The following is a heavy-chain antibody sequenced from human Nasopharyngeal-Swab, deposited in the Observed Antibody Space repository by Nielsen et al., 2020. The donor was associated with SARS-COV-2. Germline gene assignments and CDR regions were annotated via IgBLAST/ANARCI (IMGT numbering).Heavy chain of an antibody. CDR2: INAGNGNT. Sequence: ASVKVSCKASGYTFNTYAMHWLRQAPGQRLEWMGWINAGNGNTEYSQKFQGRVTITRDTYASTAYMELSSLRSEDTAAYYCARGIGGIAAPFFDYWGQGTLVTVSS. CDR1: GYTFNTYA. D-gene: IGHD6-13*01. V-gene: IGHV1-3*01. J-gene: IGHJ4*02. CDR3: ARGIGGIAAPFFDY.